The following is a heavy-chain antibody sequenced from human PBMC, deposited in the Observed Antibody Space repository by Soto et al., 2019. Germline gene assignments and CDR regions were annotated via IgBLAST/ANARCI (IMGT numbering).Heavy chain of an antibody. CDR3: ARDYCGGDCSYWYFDL. Sequence: SVKVSCKASGGTFSSYTISWVRQAPGQGLEWMGRIIPILGIANYAQKFQGRVTITADKSTSTAYMELSSLRSEDTAVYYCARDYCGGDCSYWYFDLWGRVTLVTVSS. D-gene: IGHD2-21*02. CDR1: GGTFSSYT. J-gene: IGHJ2*01. V-gene: IGHV1-69*04. CDR2: IIPILGIA.